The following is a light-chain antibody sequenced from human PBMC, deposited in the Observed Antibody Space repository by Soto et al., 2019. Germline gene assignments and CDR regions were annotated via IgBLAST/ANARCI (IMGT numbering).Light chain of an antibody. J-gene: IGKJ1*01. V-gene: IGKV1-39*01. CDR3: QQSYNTPQT. Sequence: DIQITRCPSSLSPSLSSRVTITCRASQTITSYLNWYQQQSGKAPKLLIYATDTLQSGVPSRFSGSGSGTDYTLTISSLQPEDFATYYCQQSYNTPQTFGQGTKVDIK. CDR2: ATD. CDR1: QTITSY.